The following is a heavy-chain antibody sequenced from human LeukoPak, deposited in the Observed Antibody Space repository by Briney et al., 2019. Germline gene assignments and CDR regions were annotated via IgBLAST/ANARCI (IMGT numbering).Heavy chain of an antibody. CDR1: GGSISSSNW. Sequence: SGTLSLTCAVSGGSISSSNWWSWVRQPPGKRLEWIGEIYHSGSTNYNPSLKSRVTISVDKSKNQFSLKLSSVTAADTAVYYCARDTTMDPLGYFDYWGQGILVTVSS. CDR3: ARDTTMDPLGYFDY. CDR2: IYHSGST. J-gene: IGHJ4*02. V-gene: IGHV4-4*02. D-gene: IGHD5-18*01.